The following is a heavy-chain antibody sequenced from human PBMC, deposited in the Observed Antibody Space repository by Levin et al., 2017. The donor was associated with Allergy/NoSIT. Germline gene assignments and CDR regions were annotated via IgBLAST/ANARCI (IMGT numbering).Heavy chain of an antibody. Sequence: LSLTCAASGFTFSRYAIHWVRQAPGRGLEWVAVIWYDGTNKYYADSVKGRFTISRDNSKSTVYLQMNSLRAEDTAVYYCARTHYYGSGTYYDIGYWGQGTLVTVSS. CDR2: IWYDGTNK. CDR1: GFTFSRYA. J-gene: IGHJ4*02. D-gene: IGHD3-10*01. V-gene: IGHV3-33*01. CDR3: ARTHYYGSGTYYDIGY.